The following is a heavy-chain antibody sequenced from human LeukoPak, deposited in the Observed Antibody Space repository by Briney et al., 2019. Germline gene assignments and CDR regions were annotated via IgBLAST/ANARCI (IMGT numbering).Heavy chain of an antibody. V-gene: IGHV1-18*01. CDR1: GSTFTNYG. CDR3: ARTTLNNARACYFDY. D-gene: IGHD1/OR15-1a*01. CDR2: VSAYNGNT. Sequence: ASVRVSCKASGSTFTNYGFTWVRQAPGQGLEWMGWVSAYNGNTNYAQRLQGRVTMTTDTSTSTAYMELRSLRSDDTAVYYCARTTLNNARACYFDYWGQGTLVTVSS. J-gene: IGHJ4*02.